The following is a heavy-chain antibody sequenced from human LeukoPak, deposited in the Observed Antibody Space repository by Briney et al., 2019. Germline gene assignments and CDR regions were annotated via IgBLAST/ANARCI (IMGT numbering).Heavy chain of an antibody. D-gene: IGHD3-22*01. Sequence: GGSLRLSCAASGFTFSSYEMNWVRQAPGKGLEWVSYIGSSGSTIYYADSVKGRFTISRDNAKNSLYLQMNSLRAEDTAVYYCAKDWGGQWLLDAFDIWGQGTMVTVSS. CDR2: IGSSGSTI. V-gene: IGHV3-48*03. J-gene: IGHJ3*02. CDR1: GFTFSSYE. CDR3: AKDWGGQWLLDAFDI.